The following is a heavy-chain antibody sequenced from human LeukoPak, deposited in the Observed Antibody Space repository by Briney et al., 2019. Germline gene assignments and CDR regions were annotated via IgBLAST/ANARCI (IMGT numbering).Heavy chain of an antibody. CDR3: ARDQQRSSTSWGDDYMDV. CDR2: ISSSGSTI. CDR1: GFTFSDYY. Sequence: GGSLRLSCAASGFTFSDYYMSWIRQAPGKGLEWVSYISSSGSTIYYADSVKGRFTISRDNAKNSLYLQMNSLRAEDTAVYYCARDQQRSSTSWGDDYMDVWGKGTTVTVSS. J-gene: IGHJ6*03. V-gene: IGHV3-11*04. D-gene: IGHD2-2*01.